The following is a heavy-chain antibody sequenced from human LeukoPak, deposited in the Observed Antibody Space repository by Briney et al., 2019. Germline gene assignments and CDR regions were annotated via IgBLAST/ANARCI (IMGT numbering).Heavy chain of an antibody. CDR3: TALDCSGGSCSSTGFDY. CDR2: IYPGDSDT. Sequence: GESRKISCKGSGYSYSSYWIGWVRQMPGKGLEWMGIIYPGDSDTRYSPSFQGQVTISADKSISIAYLQWSSLKASDTAMYYCTALDCSGGSCSSTGFDYWGQASLVTVSS. CDR1: GYSYSSYW. D-gene: IGHD2-15*01. J-gene: IGHJ4*01. V-gene: IGHV5-51*01.